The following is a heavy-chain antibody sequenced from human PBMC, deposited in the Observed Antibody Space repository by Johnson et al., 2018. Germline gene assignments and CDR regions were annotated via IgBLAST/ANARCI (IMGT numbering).Heavy chain of an antibody. CDR2: IWYDGSNK. D-gene: IGHD5-24*01. V-gene: IGHV3-33*06. Sequence: QVQLVQSGGGVVQPGRSLRLSCAASGFTFSSYGMHWVRQAPGKGLEWVAVIWYDGSNKYYADSVKGRFTISRDNSKNTLYLQMNSLRAEDTAVYYCAKEEMAYYYYGMDVWGQGTTVTVSS. CDR3: AKEEMAYYYYGMDV. CDR1: GFTFSSYG. J-gene: IGHJ6*02.